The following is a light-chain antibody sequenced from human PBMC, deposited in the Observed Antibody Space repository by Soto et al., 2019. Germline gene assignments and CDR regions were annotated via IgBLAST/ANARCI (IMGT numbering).Light chain of an antibody. CDR3: QQSYTTLFP. CDR2: AAS. CDR1: QSISNY. Sequence: DIQMTQSPSSLSASVGDRVTITCRASQSISNYLNGYQQKPGKAPKHLIYAASSLQSGVPSRFSGSGSGPDFTLTISSLQPEDFATYSCQQSYTTLFPFGPGTNVHI. V-gene: IGKV1-39*01. J-gene: IGKJ3*01.